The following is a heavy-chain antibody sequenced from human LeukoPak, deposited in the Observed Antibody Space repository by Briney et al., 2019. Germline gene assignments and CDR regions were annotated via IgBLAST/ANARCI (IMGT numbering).Heavy chain of an antibody. J-gene: IGHJ4*02. CDR2: ISYDGSNK. V-gene: IGHV3-30*18. Sequence: GGSLRLPCAASGFTFSSYGMHWVRQAPGKGLEWVAVISYDGSNKYYADSVKGRFTISRDNSKNTLYLQMNSLRAEDTAVYYCAKEGRQWFGDLIFDYWGQGTLVTVSS. CDR1: GFTFSSYG. CDR3: AKEGRQWFGDLIFDY. D-gene: IGHD3-10*01.